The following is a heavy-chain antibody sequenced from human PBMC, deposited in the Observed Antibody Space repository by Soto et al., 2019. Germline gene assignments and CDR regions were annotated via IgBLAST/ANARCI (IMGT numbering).Heavy chain of an antibody. CDR1: GFIFSNYA. Sequence: EVHLLQSGGGLVQPGGSLRLSCAASGFIFSNYAMNWVRQAPGKGPEWVSIVTSRGDTTYYADSVKGRFTISRDNSKNTLYLQVNSLTAEDTAVYYCAKDRLGGGLDYWGQGTLVSVSS. J-gene: IGHJ4*02. D-gene: IGHD3-16*01. V-gene: IGHV3-23*01. CDR3: AKDRLGGGLDY. CDR2: VTSRGDTT.